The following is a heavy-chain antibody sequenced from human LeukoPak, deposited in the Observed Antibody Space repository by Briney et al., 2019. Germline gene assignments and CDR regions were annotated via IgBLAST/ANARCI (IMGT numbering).Heavy chain of an antibody. V-gene: IGHV3-23*01. CDR2: ISGSGGST. D-gene: IGHD3-10*01. J-gene: IGHJ4*02. Sequence: GGSLRLSCAASGFTFDDYGMSWVRQAPGKGLEWVSAISGSGGSTYYADSVKGRFTISRDNSKNTLYLQMNSLRAEDTAVYYCMVRGVPRYWGQGTLVTVSS. CDR1: GFTFDDYG. CDR3: MVRGVPRY.